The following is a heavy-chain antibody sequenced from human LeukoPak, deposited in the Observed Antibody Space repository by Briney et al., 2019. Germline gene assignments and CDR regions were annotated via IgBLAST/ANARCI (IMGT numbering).Heavy chain of an antibody. CDR3: ARVLPYSHALDV. D-gene: IGHD2-21*01. CDR1: GFTSSGYD. CDR2: ISSSVSTI. V-gene: IGHV3-48*03. Sequence: GGSLRLSCAASGFTSSGYDMNWVRQAPGKGLEWVSYISSSVSTIDYAESLKGRFTISRDNAKNSLYLQMNSLRAEDTALYHCARVLPYSHALDVWGQGTTVTVS. J-gene: IGHJ6*02.